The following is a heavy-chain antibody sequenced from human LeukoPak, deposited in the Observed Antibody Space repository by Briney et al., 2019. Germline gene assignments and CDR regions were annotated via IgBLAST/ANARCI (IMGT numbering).Heavy chain of an antibody. J-gene: IGHJ5*02. V-gene: IGHV4-31*03. D-gene: IGHD4-23*01. Sequence: SETLSLTCTVSGGSISSGGYYWSWIRQHPGKGLEWIGYIYYSGSTYYNPSLKSRVTISVDTSKNQFSLELSSVTAADTAVYYCARNSLPPHWFDPWRQGILVTVSS. CDR3: ARNSLPPHWFDP. CDR2: IYYSGST. CDR1: GGSISSGGYY.